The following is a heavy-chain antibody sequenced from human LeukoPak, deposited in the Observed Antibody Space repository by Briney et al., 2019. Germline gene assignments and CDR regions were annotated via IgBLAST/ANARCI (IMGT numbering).Heavy chain of an antibody. J-gene: IGHJ4*02. V-gene: IGHV1-46*01. CDR2: INPSGGST. D-gene: IGHD3-9*01. Sequence: ASVKVSCKASGYTFTSYYMHWVRQAPGQGLEWMGIINPSGGSTSYAQKFQGRVTMTRDTSTSTVYMELSSLRSEDTAVYYCAREKRKYDILTGQEINYFDYWGQGTLVTVSS. CDR3: AREKRKYDILTGQEINYFDY. CDR1: GYTFTSYY.